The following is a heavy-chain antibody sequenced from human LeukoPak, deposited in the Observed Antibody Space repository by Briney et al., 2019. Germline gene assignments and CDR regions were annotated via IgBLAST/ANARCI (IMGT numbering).Heavy chain of an antibody. CDR1: GDSISSSSYC. J-gene: IGHJ6*03. CDR3: ARTRRNYYYMDV. V-gene: IGHV4-39*07. Sequence: PSETLSLTCTVSGDSISSSSYCWGWIRQPPGKGLEWIGSIYYSGSTYYNPSLKSRVTISVDTSKNQFSLKLTSVTAADTAVYYCARTRRNYYYMDVWGKGTTVTVSS. CDR2: IYYSGST.